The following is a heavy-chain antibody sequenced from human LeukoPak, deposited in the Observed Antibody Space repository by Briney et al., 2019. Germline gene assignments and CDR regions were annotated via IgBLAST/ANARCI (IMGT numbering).Heavy chain of an antibody. CDR3: AKDYGGSPHDAFDI. D-gene: IGHD4-23*01. CDR2: IKQDGSEI. CDR1: GFTFSTYA. Sequence: GGSLRLSCAASGFTFSTYAVSWVRQAPGKGLEWVANIKQDGSEIYYVDSVKGRFTISRDNAKNSVYLQMNNLRAEDTAVYYCAKDYGGSPHDAFDIWGQGTMVTVSS. J-gene: IGHJ3*02. V-gene: IGHV3-7*03.